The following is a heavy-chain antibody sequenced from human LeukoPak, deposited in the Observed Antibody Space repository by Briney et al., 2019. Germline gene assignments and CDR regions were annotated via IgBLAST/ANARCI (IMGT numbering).Heavy chain of an antibody. CDR3: ARVMYRAKPRYCSSTSCYWPYSVYFDY. J-gene: IGHJ4*02. Sequence: GGSLRLSCAASGFTFSSYAMSWVRQAPGKGLEWVSAISGSGGSTYYADSVKGRFTISRDNSKNTLYLQMNSLRAEDTAVYYCARVMYRAKPRYCSSTSCYWPYSVYFDYWGQGTLVTVSS. D-gene: IGHD2-2*01. CDR1: GFTFSSYA. CDR2: ISGSGGST. V-gene: IGHV3-23*01.